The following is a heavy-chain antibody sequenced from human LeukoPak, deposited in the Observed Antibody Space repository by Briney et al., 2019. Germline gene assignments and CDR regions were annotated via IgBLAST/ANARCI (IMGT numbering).Heavy chain of an antibody. CDR2: ISGSGDST. CDR1: VFTFSNYA. Sequence: PGGSLRLSCAASVFTFSNYAMSWLRQAPGKGLEWVSTISGSGDSTYYADSVKGRFTISRDNSKNTLYLQMNGLRAEDTALYYCARSSPVTGSNFDYWGQGTLVTVSS. D-gene: IGHD6-19*01. V-gene: IGHV3-23*01. CDR3: ARSSPVTGSNFDY. J-gene: IGHJ4*02.